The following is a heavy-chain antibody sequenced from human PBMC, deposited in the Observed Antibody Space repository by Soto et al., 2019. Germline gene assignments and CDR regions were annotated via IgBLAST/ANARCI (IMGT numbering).Heavy chain of an antibody. D-gene: IGHD1-26*01. CDR1: GFTFTSSA. CDR3: APDPAASGSYGVRY. J-gene: IGHJ4*02. Sequence: QMQLVQSGPEVKKPGTSVKVSCKASGFTFTSSAVQWVRQARGPRLEWIGWIVVGSGNTNYAQKFQERVTITSDMSTSTSYMELSSLRCDDTSVYYCAPDPAASGSYGVRYWGQGTLVTVSS. CDR2: IVVGSGNT. V-gene: IGHV1-58*01.